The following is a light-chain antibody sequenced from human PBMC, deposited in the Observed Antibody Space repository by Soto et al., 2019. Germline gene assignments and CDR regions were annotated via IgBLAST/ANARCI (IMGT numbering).Light chain of an antibody. V-gene: IGLV1-51*01. J-gene: IGLJ1*01. CDR1: SCNIGNNY. CDR2: DNN. Sequence: QSVLTQPPSVSAAPGQKVTISCSGSSCNIGNNYVSWYQQLPGTAPKFLIYDNNKRPSGIPDRFSGSKSGTSATLGITGLQTGDEADYYCGTWDSSLSARYVFGTGTKLTVL. CDR3: GTWDSSLSARYV.